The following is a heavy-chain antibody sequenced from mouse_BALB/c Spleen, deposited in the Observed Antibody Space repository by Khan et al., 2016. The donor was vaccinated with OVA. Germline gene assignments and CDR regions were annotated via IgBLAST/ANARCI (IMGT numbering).Heavy chain of an antibody. J-gene: IGHJ3*01. CDR1: GFTFTEYT. D-gene: IGHD1-1*01. V-gene: IGHV1-18*01. Sequence: VQLQQSGPELVKPGASVKISCKTSGFTFTEYTIYWVKQNHGKSLECIGGINPNNGFTNFNQTFKGKATLTLDKSSSTAYMELRSLTSEDSAVYYCARGNFYGTTAYFGYWGQGTLVTVSA. CDR3: ARGNFYGTTAYFGY. CDR2: INPNNGFT.